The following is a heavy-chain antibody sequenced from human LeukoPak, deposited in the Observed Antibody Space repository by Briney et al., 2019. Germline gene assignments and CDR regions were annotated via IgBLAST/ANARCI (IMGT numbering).Heavy chain of an antibody. D-gene: IGHD6-19*01. CDR1: GYSFSTYP. Sequence: ASVKVSCKASGYSFSTYPINWVRQAPGQGLEWMGWINTNTGNPTYAQGFTGRFVFSLDTSVSTAYLQISSLKAEDTAVYYCARVSSGWYGDEDYFDYWGQGTLVTVSS. J-gene: IGHJ4*02. CDR3: ARVSSGWYGDEDYFDY. CDR2: INTNTGNP. V-gene: IGHV7-4-1*02.